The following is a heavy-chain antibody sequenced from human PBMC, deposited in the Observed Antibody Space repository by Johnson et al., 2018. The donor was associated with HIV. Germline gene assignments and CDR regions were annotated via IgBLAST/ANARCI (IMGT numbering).Heavy chain of an antibody. CDR1: GFTFYSYG. CDR3: AKDPGGGSYPNDAFDI. J-gene: IGHJ3*02. V-gene: IGHV3-30*18. D-gene: IGHD1-26*01. Sequence: QVQLVESGGGVVQPGRSLRLSCAASGFTFYSYGMHWVRLAPGKGLEWVAVISYDGSNKYYADSLKGRFTISRDNSKNTLYLQMNSLRAEDTAVYYCAKDPGGGSYPNDAFDIWGQGTMVTVSS. CDR2: ISYDGSNK.